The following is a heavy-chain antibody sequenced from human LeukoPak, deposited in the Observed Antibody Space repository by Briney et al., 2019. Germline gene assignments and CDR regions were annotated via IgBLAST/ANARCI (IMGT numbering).Heavy chain of an antibody. CDR1: GLTFSSYA. V-gene: IGHV3-23*01. CDR2: ISGSGGST. Sequence: GGSLRLSCAASGLTFSSYAMSWVRQAPGKGLEWVSAISGSGGSTYYADSVKGRFTISRDNSKNTLYLQMNSLRAEDTAVYYCAWFGELSAYYYYGMDVWGQGTTVTVSS. J-gene: IGHJ6*02. D-gene: IGHD3-10*01. CDR3: AWFGELSAYYYYGMDV.